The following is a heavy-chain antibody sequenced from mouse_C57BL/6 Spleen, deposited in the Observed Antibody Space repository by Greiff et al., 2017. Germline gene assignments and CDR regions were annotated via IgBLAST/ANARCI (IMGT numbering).Heavy chain of an antibody. CDR2: INPSNGGT. CDR1: GYTFTSYW. CDR3: ARKVYGYDYAMDY. J-gene: IGHJ4*01. V-gene: IGHV1-53*01. D-gene: IGHD2-2*01. Sequence: QVQLQQPGPELVKPGASVKLSCKASGYTFTSYWMHWVKQRPGQGLEWIGNINPSNGGTNYNEKFKSKATLTVDKSSSTAYMQLSSLTSEDSAVYYCARKVYGYDYAMDYWGQGTSVTVSS.